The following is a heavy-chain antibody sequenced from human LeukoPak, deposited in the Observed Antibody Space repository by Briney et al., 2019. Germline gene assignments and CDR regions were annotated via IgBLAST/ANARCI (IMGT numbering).Heavy chain of an antibody. CDR3: ARGGRSTYFDWSPDY. V-gene: IGHV3-21*01. Sequence: GGSLRLSCAASGFTFSSYAMNWVRQAPGKGLEWVSSISSSSSYIYYADSVKGRFTISRDNARNSLFLQMNSLRAEDTAVYYCARGGRSTYFDWSPDYWGQGTLVTVSS. CDR1: GFTFSSYA. J-gene: IGHJ4*02. D-gene: IGHD3-9*01. CDR2: ISSSSSYI.